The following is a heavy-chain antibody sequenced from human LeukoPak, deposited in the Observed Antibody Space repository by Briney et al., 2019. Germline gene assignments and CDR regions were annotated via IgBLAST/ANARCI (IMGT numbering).Heavy chain of an antibody. D-gene: IGHD3-10*01. CDR3: ARVVVLLWFGIGQPHYYMDV. J-gene: IGHJ6*03. CDR2: INHSGST. Sequence: KSSETLSLTCAVYGGSFSGYYWSWIRQPPGKGLEWIGEINHSGSTNYNPSLKSRVTISVDTSKNQFSLKLSPVTAADTAVYYCARVVVLLWFGIGQPHYYMDVWGKGTTVTVSS. V-gene: IGHV4-34*01. CDR1: GGSFSGYY.